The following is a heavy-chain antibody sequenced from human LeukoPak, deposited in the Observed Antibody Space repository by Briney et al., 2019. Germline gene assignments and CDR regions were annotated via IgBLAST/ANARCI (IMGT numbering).Heavy chain of an antibody. CDR2: ISSSSSYI. J-gene: IGHJ4*02. Sequence: PGGSLRLSCAASGFMFSTYEMNWVRQAPGKGLEWVSYISSSSSYIYYADSVKGRFTISRDNAKNSPYLQMNSLRAEDTAVYYCARAPDYYFDYWGQGTLVAVSS. D-gene: IGHD2-21*01. V-gene: IGHV3-21*05. CDR3: ARAPDYYFDY. CDR1: GFMFSTYE.